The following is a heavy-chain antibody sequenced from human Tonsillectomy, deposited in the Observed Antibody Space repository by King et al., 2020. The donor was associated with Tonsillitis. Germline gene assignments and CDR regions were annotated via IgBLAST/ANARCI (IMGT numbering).Heavy chain of an antibody. CDR2: MHYSGNI. V-gene: IGHV4-39*01. Sequence: QLQESGPGVVKPSETLSLTCTVSGGSKSSSDHYWAWSRQPPGKGLEWNGDMHYSGNIFYNLSLKSRSTISGGTSENRFSLKLSSVTAADTAVYFCARYVSGGFDYWGQGALVTVSS. D-gene: IGHD1-26*01. CDR1: GGSKSSSDHY. J-gene: IGHJ4*02. CDR3: ARYVSGGFDY.